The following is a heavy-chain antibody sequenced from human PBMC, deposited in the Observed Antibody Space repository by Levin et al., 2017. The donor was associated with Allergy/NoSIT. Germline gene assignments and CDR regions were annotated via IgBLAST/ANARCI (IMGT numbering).Heavy chain of an antibody. CDR2: ISYDGSNK. D-gene: IGHD6-19*01. Sequence: GSLKISCAASGFTFSSHAMHWVRQAPGKGLEWVAVISYDGSNKDYEDSLKGRFAISRDNSKNTLYLQMNSLKTEDTAVYYCARDRQWLVRDGYFDHWGQGTRVTVSS. V-gene: IGHV3-30*03. J-gene: IGHJ4*02. CDR1: GFTFSSHA. CDR3: ARDRQWLVRDGYFDH.